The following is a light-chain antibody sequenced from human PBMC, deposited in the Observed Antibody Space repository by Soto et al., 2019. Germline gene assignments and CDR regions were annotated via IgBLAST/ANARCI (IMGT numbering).Light chain of an antibody. J-gene: IGKJ1*01. CDR2: ATS. CDR1: QDVRSD. CDR3: LPDLNYPWT. V-gene: IGKV1-6*01. Sequence: AIQVTQSPSSLSASVGDRVTITCRASQDVRSDLGWYQQKPGKAPKLLIFATSTLQSGVPSRFSGTGSGTDFTLTISSLQHEDFETYYCLPDLNYPWTLGQGTKVDIK.